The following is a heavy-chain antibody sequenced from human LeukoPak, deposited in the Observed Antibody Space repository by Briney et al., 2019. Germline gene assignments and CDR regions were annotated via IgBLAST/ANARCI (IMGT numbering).Heavy chain of an antibody. V-gene: IGHV3-11*04. J-gene: IGHJ2*01. D-gene: IGHD3-3*01. CDR1: GFTFSDYY. CDR2: ISSSGSTI. CDR3: ARDFWAHWYFDL. Sequence: GGSLRLSCAASGFTFSDYYMSWIRQAPGKGLEWVSYISSSGSTIYYADSVKGRFTISRDNSKNTLYLQMNSLRAEDTAVYYCARDFWAHWYFDLWGRGTLVTVSS.